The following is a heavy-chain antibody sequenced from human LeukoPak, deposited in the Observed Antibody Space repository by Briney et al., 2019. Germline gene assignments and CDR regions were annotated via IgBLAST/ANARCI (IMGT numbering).Heavy chain of an antibody. CDR2: MNPNSGNS. Sequence: ASVKVSCKASGYTFTSYDINWVRQATGQGLEWMGWMNPNSGNSVSAQKFQDRVTMTRNTSISTAYMELSSLRSEDTAVYYCATGDMIALYWGQGTLVTVSS. V-gene: IGHV1-8*01. CDR3: ATGDMIALY. J-gene: IGHJ4*02. CDR1: GYTFTSYD. D-gene: IGHD3-22*01.